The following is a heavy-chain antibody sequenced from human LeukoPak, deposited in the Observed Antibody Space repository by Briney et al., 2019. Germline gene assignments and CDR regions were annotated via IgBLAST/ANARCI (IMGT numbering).Heavy chain of an antibody. CDR3: ARAANWGNEKETFDY. CDR2: INHSGST. J-gene: IGHJ4*02. Sequence: SETLSLTCAVYGGSFSGYYWSWIRQPPGKGVEWIGEINHSGSTNYNPSLKSRVTISVDTSKNQFSLKLSSVTAADTAVYYCARAANWGNEKETFDYWGKGTLVTVSS. CDR1: GGSFSGYY. V-gene: IGHV4-34*01. D-gene: IGHD7-27*01.